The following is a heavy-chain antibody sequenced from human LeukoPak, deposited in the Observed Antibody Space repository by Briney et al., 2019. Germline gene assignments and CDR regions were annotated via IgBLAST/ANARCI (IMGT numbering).Heavy chain of an antibody. J-gene: IGHJ5*02. CDR1: GYTFTSYA. V-gene: IGHV1-3*01. CDR3: ARDELVLYNWFDP. D-gene: IGHD4/OR15-4a*01. Sequence: ASVTVSCTASGYTFTSYAMHWVRQAPGQRLEWMGWINAGNGNTKYSQKFQGRVTITRDTSASTAYMELSSLRSEDTAVYYCARDELVLYNWFDPWGQGTLVTVSS. CDR2: INAGNGNT.